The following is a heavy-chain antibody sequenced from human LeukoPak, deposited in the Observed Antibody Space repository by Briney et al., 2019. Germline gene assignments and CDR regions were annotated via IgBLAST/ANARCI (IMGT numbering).Heavy chain of an antibody. Sequence: ESGGSLRLFYAASGFTFSSYRMNWVRQAPGKGLEWVSYISSSSSTIYYADSVKGRFTISRDNAKNSLYLQMNSLRAEDTAVYYCASITGTTRRYNWFDPWRRGTLVTVSS. D-gene: IGHD1-7*01. CDR1: GFTFSSYR. CDR2: ISSSSSTI. CDR3: ASITGTTRRYNWFDP. J-gene: IGHJ5*02. V-gene: IGHV3-48*01.